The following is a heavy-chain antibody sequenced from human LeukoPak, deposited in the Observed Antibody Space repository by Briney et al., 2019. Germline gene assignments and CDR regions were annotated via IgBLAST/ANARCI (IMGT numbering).Heavy chain of an antibody. CDR3: VKEYHSRGFGAYFDY. Sequence: GGSLRLSCTAPKFSFSHYGMQWVRQAPGKGMEWVAVISSDGSIKVYADSVKGRFTLSRDNSINTVDLQMNSLRAEDTAVYYCVKEYHSRGFGAYFDYWGQGTLVTVSS. J-gene: IGHJ4*02. D-gene: IGHD3-3*01. V-gene: IGHV3-30*18. CDR1: KFSFSHYG. CDR2: ISSDGSIK.